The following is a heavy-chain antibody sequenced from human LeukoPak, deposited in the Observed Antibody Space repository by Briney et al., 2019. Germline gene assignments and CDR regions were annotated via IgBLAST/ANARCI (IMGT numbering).Heavy chain of an antibody. CDR2: ISAYNGNT. CDR3: ARDLTMVRGQVKRDYYGMDV. V-gene: IGHV1-18*01. CDR1: GGTFSSYA. Sequence: ASVKVSCKASGGTFSSYAISWVRQAPGQGLEWMGWISAYNGNTNYAQKLQGRVTMTTDTSTSTAYMELRSLRSDDTAVYYCARDLTMVRGQVKRDYYGMDVWGQGTTVTVSS. D-gene: IGHD3-10*01. J-gene: IGHJ6*02.